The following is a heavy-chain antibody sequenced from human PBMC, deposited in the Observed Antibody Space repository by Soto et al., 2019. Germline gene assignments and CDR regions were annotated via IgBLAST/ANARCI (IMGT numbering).Heavy chain of an antibody. Sequence: GGSLRLSCAASGFTFSSYAMSWVRQAPGKGLEWVSAISGSGGSTYYADSVKGRFTISRDNSKNTLYLQMNSLRAEDTAVYYCANFPGVGDYYFDYWGQGTLVTVSS. J-gene: IGHJ4*02. D-gene: IGHD4-17*01. CDR1: GFTFSSYA. CDR3: ANFPGVGDYYFDY. V-gene: IGHV3-23*01. CDR2: ISGSGGST.